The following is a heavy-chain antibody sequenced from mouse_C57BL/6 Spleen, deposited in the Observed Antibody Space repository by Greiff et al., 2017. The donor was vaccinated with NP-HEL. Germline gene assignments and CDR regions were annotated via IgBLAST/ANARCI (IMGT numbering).Heavy chain of an antibody. CDR3: AREEDYYGSRFAY. CDR1: GYSITSGYY. J-gene: IGHJ3*01. CDR2: ISYDGNN. D-gene: IGHD1-1*01. Sequence: DVKLQESGPGLVKPSQSLSLTCSVTGYSITSGYYWNWIRQFPGNKLEWMGYISYDGNNNYKSSLKNRISITRDTSKNQFFLKLNSVTTEDTATYYCAREEDYYGSRFAYWGQGTLVLVSA. V-gene: IGHV3-6*01.